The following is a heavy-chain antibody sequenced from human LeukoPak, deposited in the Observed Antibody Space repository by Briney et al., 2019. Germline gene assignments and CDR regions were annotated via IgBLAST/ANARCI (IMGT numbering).Heavy chain of an antibody. CDR3: ARGPHCSSSTWYSSTCSYWYFDL. CDR2: IRTYNGNT. V-gene: IGHV1-18*01. J-gene: IGHJ2*01. D-gene: IGHD6-13*01. CDR1: GYTLTNHG. Sequence: ASVKVSCTASGYTLTNHGISWVRQAPGQGLEWMGWIRTYNGNTEYAQNLQGRVTMTTDTSTSTAYMELRSLRSDDTAVYYCARGPHCSSSTWYSSTCSYWYFDLWGRGTLVTVSS.